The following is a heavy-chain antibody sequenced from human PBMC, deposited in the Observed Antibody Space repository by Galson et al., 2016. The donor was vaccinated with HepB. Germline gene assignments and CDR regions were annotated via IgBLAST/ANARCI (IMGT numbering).Heavy chain of an antibody. CDR2: VVVGTGNT. CDR3: AAESSYINYGDY. Sequence: SVKVSCKASGFTLSSSTVHWVRQARGQRLEWIGRVVVGTGNTNCAEKFQKRVTITRDMSTSTAYMELSSLRSEDTAAYYCAAESSYINYGDYWGQGTLVTVSS. D-gene: IGHD4-11*01. J-gene: IGHJ4*02. V-gene: IGHV1-58*01. CDR1: GFTLSSST.